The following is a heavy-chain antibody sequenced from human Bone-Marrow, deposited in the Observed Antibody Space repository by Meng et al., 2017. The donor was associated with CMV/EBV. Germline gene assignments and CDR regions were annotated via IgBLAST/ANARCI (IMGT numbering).Heavy chain of an antibody. CDR1: SYG. CDR3: ARDGGYCSGGSCYSSFWYFDI. V-gene: IGHV3-33*01. J-gene: IGHJ2*01. Sequence: SYGLRWVRQTPGKGLEWVAVVWYGGGNNYYADSVKGRFTISGDNSKNTLYLQMSSLRAEDTAVYYCARDGGYCSGGSCYSSFWYFDIWGRGTLVTVSS. D-gene: IGHD2-15*01. CDR2: VWYGGGNN.